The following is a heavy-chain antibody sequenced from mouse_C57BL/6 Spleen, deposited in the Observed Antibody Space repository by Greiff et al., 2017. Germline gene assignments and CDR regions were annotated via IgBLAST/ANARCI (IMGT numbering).Heavy chain of an antibody. CDR2: IDPANGNT. V-gene: IGHV14-3*01. CDR1: GFNIKNTY. D-gene: IGHD1-1*01. Sequence: EVMLVESVAELVRPGASVKLSCTASGFNIKNTYMHWVKQRPEQGLEWIGRIDPANGNTKYAPKFQGKATITADTSSNTAYLQLSSLTSEDTAIYYCASTVVATRYFDVWGTGTTVTVSS. J-gene: IGHJ1*03. CDR3: ASTVVATRYFDV.